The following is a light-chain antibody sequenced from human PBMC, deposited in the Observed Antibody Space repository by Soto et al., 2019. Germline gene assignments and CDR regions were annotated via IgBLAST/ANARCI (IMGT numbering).Light chain of an antibody. J-gene: IGKJ1*01. CDR2: DAS. CDR1: QSVTSW. Sequence: DVQMTQSPSTLSASVGDRVTITCRASQSVTSWLAWYQQKPGKAPKVLIYDASSLESGVPSRFSGSGSGTEFNLTISSLHPDDVATYYCHHYNSYPGTFGQGTKVEIK. V-gene: IGKV1-5*01. CDR3: HHYNSYPGT.